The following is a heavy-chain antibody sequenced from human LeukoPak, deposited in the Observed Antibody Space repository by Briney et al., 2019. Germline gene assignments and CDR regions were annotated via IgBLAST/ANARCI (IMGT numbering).Heavy chain of an antibody. D-gene: IGHD3-10*01. CDR3: ARAGDAFDM. Sequence: QPGRSLRLSCAASVFTFSSYGMHWVRQAPGKGLEGVAVIWYDGSDKYYADSVKGRLTISRDNSKKTLFLQMNSLRAEDTAVYYCARAGDAFDMWGQGTMVTVSS. V-gene: IGHV3-33*01. CDR1: VFTFSSYG. J-gene: IGHJ3*02. CDR2: IWYDGSDK.